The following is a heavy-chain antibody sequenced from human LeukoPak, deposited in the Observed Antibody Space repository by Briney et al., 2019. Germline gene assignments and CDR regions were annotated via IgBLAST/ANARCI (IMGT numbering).Heavy chain of an antibody. CDR1: GGSISSGDYY. V-gene: IGHV4-30-4*08. CDR2: IYYSGST. CDR3: ARENRLCPPDHNCLKTQFDY. Sequence: PSETLSLTCTVSGGSISSGDYYWSWIRQPPGKGLEWIGYIYYSGSTYYNPSLKSRVTISVDTSKNQFSLKLSSVTAADTAVYYCARENRLCPPDHNCLKTQFDYWGQGTLVTVSS. D-gene: IGHD1-1*01. J-gene: IGHJ4*02.